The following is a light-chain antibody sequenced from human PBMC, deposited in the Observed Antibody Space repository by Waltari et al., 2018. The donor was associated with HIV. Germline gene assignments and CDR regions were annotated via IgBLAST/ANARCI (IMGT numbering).Light chain of an antibody. V-gene: IGLV2-14*01. Sequence: QSALTQPASVSGSPGQSITISCTGTSSDVGGYTYVSWYQQHPGKAPKLIIFDVNNRPAVVSARFSVSKSGITASLTISGLQAEDEADYYCSSYTSRSTLVFGGGTKLTVL. CDR1: SSDVGGYTY. CDR3: SSYTSRSTLV. J-gene: IGLJ3*02. CDR2: DVN.